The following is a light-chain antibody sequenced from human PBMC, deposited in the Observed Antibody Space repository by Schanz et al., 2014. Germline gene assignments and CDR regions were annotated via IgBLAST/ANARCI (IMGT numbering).Light chain of an antibody. CDR1: SSNIGAGYD. CDR2: GNS. Sequence: QSVLTQPPSVSGAPGQRVTISCTGSSSNIGAGYDVHWYQLLPGTAPKLLIYGNSNRPSGVPDRFSGSKSGTSASLAITGLQAEDEADYYCAAWDDSLNGLVFGGGTKLTVL. CDR3: AAWDDSLNGLV. V-gene: IGLV1-40*01. J-gene: IGLJ3*02.